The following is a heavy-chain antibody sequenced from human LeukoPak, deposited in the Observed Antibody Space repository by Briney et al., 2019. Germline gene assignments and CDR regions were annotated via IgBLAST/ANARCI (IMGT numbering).Heavy chain of an antibody. Sequence: SETLSLTCSVSGGSTRSGRHHWAWVRQPPGKGLEFIGSLDESGRPYYNAPLKSRVTISEDSSGKQFSLNLSSVTAADTAVYYCARSLDSYYYYYMDVWGKGTTVTVSS. V-gene: IGHV4-39*07. D-gene: IGHD2-21*01. CDR1: GGSTRSGRHH. CDR3: ARSLDSYYYYYMDV. J-gene: IGHJ6*03. CDR2: LDESGRP.